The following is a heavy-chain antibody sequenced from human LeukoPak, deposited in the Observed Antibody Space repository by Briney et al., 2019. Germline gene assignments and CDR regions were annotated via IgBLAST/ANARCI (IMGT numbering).Heavy chain of an antibody. J-gene: IGHJ5*02. V-gene: IGHV4-4*07. CDR2: IYTSGST. D-gene: IGHD6-6*01. CDR3: ARVGWGNAAAHPNWLDP. Sequence: SETLSLTCTVSGGSISSYYWSWIRQPAGKGLEWIGRIYTSGSTNYNPSLKSRATISIDTSKNQFSLRLNSVTAADTAVYYCARVGWGNAAAHPNWLDPWGQGILVTVSS. CDR1: GGSISSYY.